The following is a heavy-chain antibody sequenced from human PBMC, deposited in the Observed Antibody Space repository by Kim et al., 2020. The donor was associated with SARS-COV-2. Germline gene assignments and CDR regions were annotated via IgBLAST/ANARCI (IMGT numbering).Heavy chain of an antibody. CDR2: IYYSGST. V-gene: IGHV4-39*01. Sequence: SETLSLTCTVSGGSISSSSYYWGWIRQPPGKGLEWIGSIYYSGSTYYNPSLKSRVTISVDTSKNQFSLKLSSVTAADTAVYYCARHTIAVACPWGYWGQGTLVTVSS. CDR3: ARHTIAVACPWGY. CDR1: GGSISSSSYY. J-gene: IGHJ4*02. D-gene: IGHD6-19*01.